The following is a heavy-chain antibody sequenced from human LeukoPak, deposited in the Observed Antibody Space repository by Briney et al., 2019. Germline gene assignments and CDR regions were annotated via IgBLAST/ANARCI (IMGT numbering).Heavy chain of an antibody. CDR2: IYDIRNT. CDR3: AREPDLRYCSGGSCYVTWFDP. J-gene: IGHJ5*02. CDR1: GGPVGRGGYY. D-gene: IGHD2-15*01. Sequence: SETLSLTCTVSGGPVGRGGYYWSWIRQPPGGGLEWIGDIYDIRNTNYNPSLKSRVTMSLDPSKDQFSLQLNSVTPEDTAVYYCAREPDLRYCSGGSCYVTWFDPWGQGTLVTVSS. V-gene: IGHV4-61*08.